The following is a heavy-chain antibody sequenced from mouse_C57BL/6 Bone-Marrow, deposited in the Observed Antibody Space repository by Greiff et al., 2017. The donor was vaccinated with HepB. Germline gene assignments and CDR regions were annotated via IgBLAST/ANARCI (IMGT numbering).Heavy chain of an antibody. Sequence: QVQLQQSGAELARPGASVKLSCKASGYTFTSYGISWVKQRTGQGLEWIGEIYPRSGNTYYNEKFKGKATLTADKSSSTAYMELRSLTSEDSAVYFCARHTTVVADYAMGYWGQGTSVTVSS. J-gene: IGHJ4*01. CDR2: IYPRSGNT. D-gene: IGHD1-1*01. V-gene: IGHV1-81*01. CDR1: GYTFTSYG. CDR3: ARHTTVVADYAMGY.